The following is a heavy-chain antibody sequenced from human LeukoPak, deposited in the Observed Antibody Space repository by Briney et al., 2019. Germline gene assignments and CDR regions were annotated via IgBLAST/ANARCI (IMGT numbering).Heavy chain of an antibody. Sequence: GGSLRLSCAASGFTVSSYGMHWVRQAPGKGLEWGAFIRYDGSNKYYADSVKGRFTISRDNSKNTLYLQMNSLRAEDTAVYYCAKEGIIAVAGTEENYYYYMDVWGKGTTVTISS. J-gene: IGHJ6*03. CDR2: IRYDGSNK. V-gene: IGHV3-30*02. CDR3: AKEGIIAVAGTEENYYYYMDV. D-gene: IGHD6-19*01. CDR1: GFTVSSYG.